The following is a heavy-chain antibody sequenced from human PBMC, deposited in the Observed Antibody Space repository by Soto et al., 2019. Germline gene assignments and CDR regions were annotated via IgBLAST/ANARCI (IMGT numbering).Heavy chain of an antibody. Sequence: GGSLRLSCTTSGLAFSTYWMAWVRQAPGKGLEWVGNTKPDETETYYADSVEGRFTISRDNAKSSLYLQMNSLRVEDTAVYYSATIGDVTFHYWGQGTPVTVS. CDR2: TKPDETET. J-gene: IGHJ4*02. D-gene: IGHD4-4*01. V-gene: IGHV3-7*02. CDR1: GLAFSTYW. CDR3: ATIGDVTFHY.